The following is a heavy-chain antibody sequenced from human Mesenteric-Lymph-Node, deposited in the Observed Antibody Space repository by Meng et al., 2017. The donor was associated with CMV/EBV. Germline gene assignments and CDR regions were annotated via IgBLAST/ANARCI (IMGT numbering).Heavy chain of an antibody. CDR1: GGSFSDYC. D-gene: IGHD6-13*01. CDR2: LNHSGST. J-gene: IGHJ5*02. Sequence: SETLSLTCAVYGGSFSDYCWSWIRQPPGKGLEWLGELNHSGSTNYNASLKSRVSISADTSKNQFSLKLTSVTAADTAVYFCARAGFTSSWYNARWFDPWGQGTLVTVSS. V-gene: IGHV4-34*01. CDR3: ARAGFTSSWYNARWFDP.